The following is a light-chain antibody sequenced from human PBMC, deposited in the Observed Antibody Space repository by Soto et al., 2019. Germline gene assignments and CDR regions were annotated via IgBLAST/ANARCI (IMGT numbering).Light chain of an antibody. CDR1: RSAVGGYNY. V-gene: IGLV2-14*01. Sequence: QSALTQPASVSGSPGQSITISCTGTRSAVGGYNYVSWYQQHPGKAPKLMIYEVSNRPSGVSNRFSGSKSGNTASLTISGLQAEDEADYYCSSYTSSSTYVFGTGTKLTVL. CDR3: SSYTSSSTYV. J-gene: IGLJ1*01. CDR2: EVS.